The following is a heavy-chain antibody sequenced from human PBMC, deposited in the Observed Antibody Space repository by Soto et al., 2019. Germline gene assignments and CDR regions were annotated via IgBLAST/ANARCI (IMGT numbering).Heavy chain of an antibody. J-gene: IGHJ4*02. D-gene: IGHD1-26*01. CDR2: IIPIFGTA. Sequence: SLKVSCKASGGTFSSYAISWVRQAPGQGLEWMGGIIPIFGTANYAQKFQGRVTITADESTSTAYMELSSLRSEDTAVYYCARDYAPSHSGSYYFDYWGQGTLVNVSS. CDR1: GGTFSSYA. V-gene: IGHV1-69*13. CDR3: ARDYAPSHSGSYYFDY.